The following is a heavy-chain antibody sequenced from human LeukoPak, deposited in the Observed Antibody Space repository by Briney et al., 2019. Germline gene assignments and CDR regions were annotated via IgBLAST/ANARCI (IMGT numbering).Heavy chain of an antibody. CDR2: ISYSGST. Sequence: PSETLSLTCTVSGGSISGYYWSWIRQPPGKGLEWIGCISYSGSTNYNPSLKSRVSMSVGTSKNQFSLNLRSLTAADTAVYYCARHGSAWSFDYWGQGTLITVSS. V-gene: IGHV4-59*08. CDR1: GGSISGYY. J-gene: IGHJ4*02. CDR3: ARHGSAWSFDY. D-gene: IGHD6-19*01.